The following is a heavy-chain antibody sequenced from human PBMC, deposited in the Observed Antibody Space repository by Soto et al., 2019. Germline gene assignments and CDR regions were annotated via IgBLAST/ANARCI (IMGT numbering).Heavy chain of an antibody. J-gene: IGHJ4*02. D-gene: IGHD6-19*01. CDR1: GFAFNDAW. CDR3: TTEFGYSSGKNDH. Sequence: EVQLVESGGGLVKPGGSLRLSCATYGFAFNDAWLSWVRQAPGKGLGWVGRLKGRNVGGTIDYAAPVTGRFTIATHESQNTLHLQMNSLKIEDTAVYYSTTEFGYSSGKNDHWGQGALVTVSS. CDR2: LKGRNVGGTI. V-gene: IGHV3-15*07.